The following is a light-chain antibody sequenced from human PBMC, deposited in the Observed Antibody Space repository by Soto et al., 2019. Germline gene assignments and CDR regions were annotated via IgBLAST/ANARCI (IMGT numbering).Light chain of an antibody. CDR2: EVS. CDR1: SSDVGSHNL. Sequence: QSALTQPASVSGSPGQSITISCTGTSSDVGSHNLVSWYQQHPGQAPKLIIYEVSKRPLGVSARFSASKSGNTASLTIAGVQAEDEADYYCCSYGGSSAVFGGGTQLTVL. V-gene: IGLV2-23*02. J-gene: IGLJ7*01. CDR3: CSYGGSSAV.